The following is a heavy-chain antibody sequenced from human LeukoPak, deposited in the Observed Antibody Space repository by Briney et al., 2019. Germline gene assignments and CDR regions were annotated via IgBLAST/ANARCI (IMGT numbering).Heavy chain of an antibody. CDR3: ARGTVEYSYGDLYDY. CDR2: ISYSGNN. CDR1: GGSISSYY. D-gene: IGHD5-18*01. Sequence: PSETLSLTCSVSGGSISSYYWSWIRQPPGKGLEWIGYISYSGNNDYNPSLKSRATMSVDTSKNQFSLKLTSVTAEDTAAYYCARGTVEYSYGDLYDYWGQGTLVTVSS. J-gene: IGHJ4*02. V-gene: IGHV4-59*01.